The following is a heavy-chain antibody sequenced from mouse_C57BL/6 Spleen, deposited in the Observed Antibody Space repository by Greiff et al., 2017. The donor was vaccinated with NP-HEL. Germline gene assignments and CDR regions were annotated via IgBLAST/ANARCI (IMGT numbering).Heavy chain of an antibody. CDR1: GYAFTNYL. CDR2: INPGSGGT. Sequence: VQLQQSGAELVRPGTSVKVSCKASGYAFTNYLIEWVKQRPGQGLEWIGVINPGSGGTNYNEKFQGKATLTADKSSSTAYMQLSRLTSEDSAVYFCARGTTVVSYYFDYWGQGTTLTVSS. CDR3: ARGTTVVSYYFDY. J-gene: IGHJ2*01. D-gene: IGHD1-1*01. V-gene: IGHV1-54*01.